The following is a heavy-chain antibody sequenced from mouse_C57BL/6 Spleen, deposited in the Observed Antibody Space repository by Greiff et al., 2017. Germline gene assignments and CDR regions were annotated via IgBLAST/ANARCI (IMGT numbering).Heavy chain of an antibody. CDR3: ARSQELFFDY. V-gene: IGHV2-2*01. J-gene: IGHJ2*01. Sequence: VQLQQSGPGLVQPSQSLSITCTVSGFSLTSYGVHWVRQSPGKGLEWLGVIWSGGSTDYNAAFISRLSISKDNSKSQVFFKMNSLQADDTAIYYRARSQELFFDYWGQGTTLTVSS. D-gene: IGHD3-2*02. CDR1: GFSLTSYG. CDR2: IWSGGST.